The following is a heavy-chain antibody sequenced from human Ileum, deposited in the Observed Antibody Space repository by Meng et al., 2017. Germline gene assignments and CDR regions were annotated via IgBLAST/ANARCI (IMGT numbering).Heavy chain of an antibody. CDR2: IKQDESEI. CDR1: GFTFRDYW. CDR3: AKLEDITMVLDY. J-gene: IGHJ4*02. D-gene: IGHD3-10*01. Sequence: GGSLRLSCAASGFTFRDYWMSWVRQSPGKGLEWVANIKQDESEIYFMDSVKGRFTISRDNSKNTLYLQMNSLGAEDTAVYYWAKLEDITMVLDYWGQGTLVTVSS. V-gene: IGHV3-7*03.